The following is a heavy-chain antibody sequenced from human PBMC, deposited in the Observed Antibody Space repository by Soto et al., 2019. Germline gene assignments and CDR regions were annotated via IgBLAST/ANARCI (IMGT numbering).Heavy chain of an antibody. CDR1: GFTFSNYA. J-gene: IGHJ4*02. CDR2: INIVGGAT. CDR3: TKNYYFDS. Sequence: ESGGGLVQPGGSLRLSCVASGFTFSNYAMSWVRQAPAKAPEWVSSINIVGGATNYADSVRGRFAMSRDDSTNTVFLQMNSLRADDTAVYYCTKNYYFDSWGQGTLVTVSS. V-gene: IGHV3-23*01.